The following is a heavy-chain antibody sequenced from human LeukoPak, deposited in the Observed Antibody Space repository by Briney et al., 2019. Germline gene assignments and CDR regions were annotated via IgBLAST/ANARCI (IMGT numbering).Heavy chain of an antibody. V-gene: IGHV6-1*01. D-gene: IGHD1-1*01. CDR3: ARTTQGIFDY. CDR2: TYYRSKWYH. Sequence: SQTLSLTCAISGDSVSSNSAAWIWIRQSPSRGLEWLGMTYYRSKWYHDYAVSVKSRITVTSDTSKNQFSLQLNSVTPEDAAVYYCARTTQGIFDYWGQGTLGTVSS. J-gene: IGHJ4*02. CDR1: GDSVSSNSAA.